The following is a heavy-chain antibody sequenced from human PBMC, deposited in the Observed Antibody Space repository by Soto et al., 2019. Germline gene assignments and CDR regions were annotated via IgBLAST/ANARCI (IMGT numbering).Heavy chain of an antibody. D-gene: IGHD3-22*01. CDR2: ISGSGGST. Sequence: GGSLRLSCAASGFTFSSYAMSWVRQAPGKGLEWVSAISGSGGSTYYADSVKGRFTISRDNSKNTLYLQMNSLRAEDTAVYYCAKDPNYYDSSVTGFDYWGQGTLVTVSS. CDR3: AKDPNYYDSSVTGFDY. CDR1: GFTFSSYA. J-gene: IGHJ4*02. V-gene: IGHV3-23*01.